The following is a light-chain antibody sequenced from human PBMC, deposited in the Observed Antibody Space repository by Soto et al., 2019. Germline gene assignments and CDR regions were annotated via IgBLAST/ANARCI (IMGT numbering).Light chain of an antibody. J-gene: IGLJ1*01. CDR3: SSYTTSSTLLYV. CDR1: SSDVGGYNS. Sequence: QSALTQPASVSGSPGQSITISCTGTSSDVGGYNSVSWYQQHPGKGPKLMIYEVSNRPSGVSNRFSGSKSGNTASLTISGLQAEDEADYYCSSYTTSSTLLYVFGTGTKLTVL. V-gene: IGLV2-14*01. CDR2: EVS.